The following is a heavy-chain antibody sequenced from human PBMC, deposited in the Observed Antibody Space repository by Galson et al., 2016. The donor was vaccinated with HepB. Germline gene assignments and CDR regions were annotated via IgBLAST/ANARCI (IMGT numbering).Heavy chain of an antibody. CDR1: GYTFTDYD. CDR2: MNPKSGNT. CDR3: ARGIRIVGASSYLFDF. Sequence: SVKVSCKASGYTFTDYDINWVRQPTGQRLEWMGWMNPKSGNTGYAEKFQDRVTMTRNTSMGTADMVLNILTSEDTAIYYCARGIRIVGASSYLFDFWGQGTQVTVSS. D-gene: IGHD1-26*01. V-gene: IGHV1-8*01. J-gene: IGHJ4*02.